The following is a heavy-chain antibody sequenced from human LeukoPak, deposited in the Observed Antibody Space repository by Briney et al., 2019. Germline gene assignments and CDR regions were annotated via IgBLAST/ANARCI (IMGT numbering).Heavy chain of an antibody. CDR1: VHSISSCDYY. Sequence: SETLSLPCGLCVHSISSCDYYWSWIRQTPGKGLEWIGYIYYSGSTYYNPSLKSRVTISVDTSNNHFSLKLSSVTAADTAVYYCGAQDGYNYDYWGQGTLVTVS. J-gene: IGHJ4*02. V-gene: IGHV4-30-4*08. CDR3: GAQDGYNYDY. D-gene: IGHD5-24*01. CDR2: IYYSGST.